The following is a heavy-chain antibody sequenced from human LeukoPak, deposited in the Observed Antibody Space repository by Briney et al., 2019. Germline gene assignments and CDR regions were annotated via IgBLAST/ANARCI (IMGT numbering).Heavy chain of an antibody. D-gene: IGHD2-21*01. V-gene: IGHV3-74*01. CDR2: INSDGSST. J-gene: IGHJ4*02. CDR3: ARGGIYFQNDY. CDR1: GFTFSSYW. Sequence: PGGSLRLSCAASGFTFSSYWMHWVRQAPGKGLVWVSRINSDGSSTSYADSVKGRFTISRDNAKNTLYLQMNSLRAEDTAVYYCARGGIYFQNDYWGQGTLVTVSS.